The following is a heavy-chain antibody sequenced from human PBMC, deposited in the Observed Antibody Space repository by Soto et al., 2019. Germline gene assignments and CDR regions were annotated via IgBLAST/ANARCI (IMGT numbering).Heavy chain of an antibody. D-gene: IGHD5-12*01. Sequence: SQTLSLTCVISGDSVSSNSAAWNWIRQSPSRGLEWLGRTYYRSKWYNDYAVSVKSRITNNPDTSKNQFSLQLNSVTPEDTAVYYCARDRYSGYDWPYDYYYYGMDVWGQGTTVTVSS. J-gene: IGHJ6*02. CDR3: ARDRYSGYDWPYDYYYYGMDV. CDR2: TYYRSKWYN. CDR1: GDSVSSNSAA. V-gene: IGHV6-1*01.